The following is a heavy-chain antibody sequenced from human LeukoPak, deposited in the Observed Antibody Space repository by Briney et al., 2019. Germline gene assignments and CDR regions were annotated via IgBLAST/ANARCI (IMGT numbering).Heavy chain of an antibody. J-gene: IGHJ4*02. V-gene: IGHV3-23*01. CDR1: GFTFSSYA. CDR3: AKVGGPYEYYFDY. D-gene: IGHD3-10*01. CDR2: ISGSGGST. Sequence: GGSLRLSCAASGFTFSSYAMSWVRQAPGEGLEWVSAISGSGGSTHYADSVKGRFTISRDNSKNTLYLQMNSLRAEDTAVYYCAKVGGPYEYYFDYWGQGALVTVSS.